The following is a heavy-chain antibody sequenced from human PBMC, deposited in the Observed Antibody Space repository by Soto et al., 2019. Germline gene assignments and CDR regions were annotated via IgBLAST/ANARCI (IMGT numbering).Heavy chain of an antibody. Sequence: ESGGGLVTPGGSLRLSCAASGFTFSSYSMNWVRQAPGKGLEWVSSISSSSSYIYYADSVKGRFTISRDNAKNSLYLQMNSLRAEDTAVYYCARHRHSINDYGDLWGQGTLVTVSS. CDR1: GFTFSSYS. V-gene: IGHV3-21*01. D-gene: IGHD4-17*01. CDR2: ISSSSSYI. CDR3: ARHRHSINDYGDL. J-gene: IGHJ5*02.